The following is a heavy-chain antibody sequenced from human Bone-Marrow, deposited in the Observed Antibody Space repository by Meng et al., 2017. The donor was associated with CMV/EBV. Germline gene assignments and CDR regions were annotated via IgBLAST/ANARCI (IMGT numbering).Heavy chain of an antibody. V-gene: IGHV1-69*05. CDR2: IIPIFGTA. D-gene: IGHD2-2*01. Sequence: SVKVSCKASGGTFSSYAISWVRQAPGQGLEWMGGIIPIFGTANYAQKFQGRVTITTDESTSTAYMELMSLRSKDTALYYCASLFCSSTSCWRCDAFDIWGQGTMVTVSS. CDR1: GGTFSSYA. J-gene: IGHJ3*02. CDR3: ASLFCSSTSCWRCDAFDI.